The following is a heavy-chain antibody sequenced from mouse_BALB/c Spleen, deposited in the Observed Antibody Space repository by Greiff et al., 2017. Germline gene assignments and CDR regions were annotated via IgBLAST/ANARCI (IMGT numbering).Heavy chain of an antibody. D-gene: IGHD1-1*01. CDR3: ARGYGSRTYAMDY. Sequence: EVKLVESGGGLVKPGGSLKLSCAASGFTFSSYAMSWVRQTPEKRLEWVASISSGGSTYYPDSVKGRFTISRDNARNILYLQMSSLRSEDTAMYYCARGYGSRTYAMDYWGQGTSVTVSS. J-gene: IGHJ4*01. CDR1: GFTFSSYA. CDR2: ISSGGST. V-gene: IGHV5-6-5*01.